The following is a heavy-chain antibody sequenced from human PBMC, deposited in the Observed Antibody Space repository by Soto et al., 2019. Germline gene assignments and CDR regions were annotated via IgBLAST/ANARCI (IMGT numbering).Heavy chain of an antibody. V-gene: IGHV1-69*06. CDR3: ASSALLQPPPTLYYFDY. Sequence: WVRQAPGQGLEWMGGIIPIFGTANYAQKFQGRVTITADKSTSTAYMELSSLRSEDTAVYYCASSALLQPPPTLYYFDYWGQGTLVTVSS. J-gene: IGHJ4*02. D-gene: IGHD2-15*01. CDR2: IIPIFGTA.